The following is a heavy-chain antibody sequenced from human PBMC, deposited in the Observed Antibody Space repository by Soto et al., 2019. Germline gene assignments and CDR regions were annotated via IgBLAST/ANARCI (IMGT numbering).Heavy chain of an antibody. J-gene: IGHJ4*02. V-gene: IGHV3-23*01. CDR3: ASVDYGAYIPHFDY. Sequence: GGSLRLSCAASGFTFSSFAMSWVRQAPGNGLEWVSTITGSGGSTFYADSVKGRFTISRDNSKNTLYLQMNSLRAEDTAIYYCASVDYGAYIPHFDYWGQGTLVTVSS. D-gene: IGHD4-17*01. CDR1: GFTFSSFA. CDR2: ITGSGGST.